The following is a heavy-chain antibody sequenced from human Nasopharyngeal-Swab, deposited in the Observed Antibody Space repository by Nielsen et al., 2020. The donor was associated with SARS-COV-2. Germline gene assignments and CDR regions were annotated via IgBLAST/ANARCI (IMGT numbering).Heavy chain of an antibody. CDR2: ISSSSTYI. D-gene: IGHD2-15*01. J-gene: IGHJ5*02. CDR3: AKDSGAGFCDGGSCFPTNH. CDR1: GFTFSSHS. Sequence: GSLRLSCAASGFTFSSHSMNWVRQAPGKGLEWVSSISSSSTYIYYADSVKGRFTISRDNAKNSLYLQMNSLRVEDTAVYYCAKDSGAGFCDGGSCFPTNHWGQGTLVTVSS. V-gene: IGHV3-21*01.